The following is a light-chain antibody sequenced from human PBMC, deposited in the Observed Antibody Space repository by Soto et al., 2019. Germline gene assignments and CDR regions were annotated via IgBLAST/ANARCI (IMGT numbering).Light chain of an antibody. CDR3: MQALQTSFT. CDR1: QSLLHSNGYNY. J-gene: IGKJ3*01. CDR2: LGS. V-gene: IGKV2-28*01. Sequence: DIVMTQSPLSLPVTPGETASISCRSSQSLLHSNGYNYLDWYLQKPGQSPQLLIYLGSNRASGVPDRFRGSGSGTDFTLKISRVEAEDVGVYYCMQALQTSFTFGPGTKVDIK.